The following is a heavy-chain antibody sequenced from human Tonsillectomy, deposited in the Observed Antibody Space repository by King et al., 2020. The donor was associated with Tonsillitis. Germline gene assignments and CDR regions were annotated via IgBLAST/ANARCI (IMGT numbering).Heavy chain of an antibody. CDR1: GFTFSDYY. CDR3: ARPVRCPAN. CDR2: ISGRGSDT. Sequence: QLVQSGGGLVKPGGSLRLSCAASGFTFSDYYMGWIRQAPGKGLEWVSYISGRGSDTNYADSVKGRLTISRDKAKNSLYLQMNSLRGEDTALYYCARPVRCPANWGPGTLVTVSS. J-gene: IGHJ4*02. V-gene: IGHV3-11*05. D-gene: IGHD2-8*01.